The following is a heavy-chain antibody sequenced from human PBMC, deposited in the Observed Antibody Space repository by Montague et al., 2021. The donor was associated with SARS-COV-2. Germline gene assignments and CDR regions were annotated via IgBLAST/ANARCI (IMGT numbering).Heavy chain of an antibody. CDR3: ARQRRGGLVSTPRFFDY. D-gene: IGHD6-19*01. CDR2: IYYSGST. Sequence: SETLSLTCTVSGGSISSSSYYWGWIRQPPGKGLEWIGSIYYSGSTYYNPSLKSRVTISVDPSKNQFSPKLSSVTAADTAVYYCARQRRGGLVSTPRFFDYWGQGTLVTVSS. J-gene: IGHJ4*02. CDR1: GGSISSSSYY. V-gene: IGHV4-39*01.